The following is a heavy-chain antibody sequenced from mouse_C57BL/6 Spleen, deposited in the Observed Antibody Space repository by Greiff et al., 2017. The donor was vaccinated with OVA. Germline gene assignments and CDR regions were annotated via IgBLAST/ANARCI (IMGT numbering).Heavy chain of an antibody. J-gene: IGHJ4*01. CDR1: GYAFSSSW. CDR2: IYPGDGDT. D-gene: IGHD2-2*01. CDR3: ARSNGYYDAMDY. V-gene: IGHV1-82*01. Sequence: VKLMESGPELVKPGASVKISCKASGYAFSSSWMNWVKQRPGKGLEWIGRIYPGDGDTNYNGKFKGKATLTADKSSSTAYMQLSSLTSEDSAVYFCARSNGYYDAMDYWGQGTSVTVSS.